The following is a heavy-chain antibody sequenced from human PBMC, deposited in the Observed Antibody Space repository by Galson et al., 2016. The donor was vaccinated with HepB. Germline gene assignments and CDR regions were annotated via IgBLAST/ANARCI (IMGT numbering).Heavy chain of an antibody. CDR1: GFAFSTYT. D-gene: IGHD3-22*01. CDR2: ISSNSAYI. V-gene: IGHV3-21*01. CDR3: TRVHRGYYFSYFDY. J-gene: IGHJ4*02. Sequence: SLRLSCAASGFAFSTYTIIWVRQAPGKGLEWVSSISSNSAYIYYADSVKGRLTVSRDNAQNSVYMHMNSLRAEDTAIYYCTRVHRGYYFSYFDYWGQGTLVTVSS.